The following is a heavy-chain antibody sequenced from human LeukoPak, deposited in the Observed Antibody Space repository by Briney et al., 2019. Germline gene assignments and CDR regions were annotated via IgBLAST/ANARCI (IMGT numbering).Heavy chain of an antibody. V-gene: IGHV3-30*02. Sequence: GGSLRLSCAASGFTFSSYGMHWVRQAPGKGLEWVAVIWYDGSNKYYADSVKGRFTISRDNSKNTLYLQMNSLRAEDTAVYYCAKDHPYYDFWSGYPIDPWGQGTLVTVSS. CDR3: AKDHPYYDFWSGYPIDP. CDR2: IWYDGSNK. J-gene: IGHJ5*02. D-gene: IGHD3-3*01. CDR1: GFTFSSYG.